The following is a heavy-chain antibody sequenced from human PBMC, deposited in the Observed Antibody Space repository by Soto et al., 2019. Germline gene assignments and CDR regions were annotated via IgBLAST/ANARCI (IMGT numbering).Heavy chain of an antibody. D-gene: IGHD3-3*01. CDR3: ARGDLTIFAVVNPRPVHWFDP. J-gene: IGHJ5*02. V-gene: IGHV1-2*04. CDR2: INPNSGGT. Sequence: GASVKVSCKASGYTFTGYYMHWVRQAPGQGLEWMGWINPNSGGTNYAQKFQGWVTMTRGTSISTAYMELRRLRSDDTAVYSCARGDLTIFAVVNPRPVHWFDPWGQGTLVTVSS. CDR1: GYTFTGYY.